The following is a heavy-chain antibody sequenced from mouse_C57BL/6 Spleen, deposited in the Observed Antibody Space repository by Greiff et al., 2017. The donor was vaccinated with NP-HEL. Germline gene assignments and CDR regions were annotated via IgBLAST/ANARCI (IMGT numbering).Heavy chain of an antibody. V-gene: IGHV1-20*01. CDR1: GYSFTGYF. Sequence: VQLQQSGPELVKPGDSVKISCKASGYSFTGYFMNWVMQSHGKSLEWIGRINPYNGDTFYNQKFKGKATLTVDKSSSTAHMELRSLTSEDSAVYYCARSYYGSSLWYFDVWGTGTTVTVSS. CDR2: INPYNGDT. D-gene: IGHD1-1*01. J-gene: IGHJ1*03. CDR3: ARSYYGSSLWYFDV.